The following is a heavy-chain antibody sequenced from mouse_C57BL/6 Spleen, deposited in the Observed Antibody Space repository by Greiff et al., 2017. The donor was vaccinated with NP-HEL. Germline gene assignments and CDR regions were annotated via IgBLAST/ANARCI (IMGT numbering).Heavy chain of an antibody. CDR1: GYTFTSYG. V-gene: IGHV1-81*01. J-gene: IGHJ2*01. Sequence: QVQLQQSGAELARPGASVKLSCKASGYTFTSYGISWVKQRTGQGLEWIGEIYPRSGNTYYNEKFKGKATMTADKSSSTAYMELRSLTSADSAVYFCARGNDYDEGANYFDYWGQGTTLTVSS. CDR2: IYPRSGNT. D-gene: IGHD2-4*01. CDR3: ARGNDYDEGANYFDY.